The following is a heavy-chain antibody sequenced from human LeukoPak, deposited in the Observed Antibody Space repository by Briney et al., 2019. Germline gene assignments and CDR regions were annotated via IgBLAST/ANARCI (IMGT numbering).Heavy chain of an antibody. Sequence: PSETLSLTCAVYGASYNAYYWSWIRQPPGKGLEWIGDIDHRGTATYNPSLKSRLTISADASKNQFPLKLNSVTDADTAVYYCAVGITILGVAASFDSWGQEILVTVSS. J-gene: IGHJ4*02. V-gene: IGHV4-34*01. CDR1: GASYNAYY. D-gene: IGHD3-3*01. CDR3: AVGITILGVAASFDS. CDR2: IDHRGTA.